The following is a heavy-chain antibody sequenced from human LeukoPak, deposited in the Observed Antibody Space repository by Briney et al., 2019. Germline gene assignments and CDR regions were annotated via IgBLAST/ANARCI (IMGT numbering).Heavy chain of an antibody. D-gene: IGHD3-16*01. Sequence: GGSLRLSCEASGFTFRDYWLHWVRQSPGKGLEWVSRINSDGSTTNYADSVNGRFTISRDNAKNTVYLQMHSLRAEDTAVYYCAIMDDAFDIWGQGTMVTVSS. V-gene: IGHV3-74*01. CDR3: AIMDDAFDI. CDR2: INSDGSTT. CDR1: GFTFRDYW. J-gene: IGHJ3*02.